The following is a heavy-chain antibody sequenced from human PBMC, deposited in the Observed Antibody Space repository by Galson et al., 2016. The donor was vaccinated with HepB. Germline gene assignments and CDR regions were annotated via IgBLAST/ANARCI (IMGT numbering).Heavy chain of an antibody. D-gene: IGHD2-2*01. CDR3: ARNAMYCSSTSCSTYYFDY. V-gene: IGHV1-46*01. CDR1: GYTFTSYY. J-gene: IGHJ4*02. Sequence: SVKVSCKASGYTFTSYYMHWVRQAPGQGLEWMGIINPSGGSTSYAQKFQGRVTMTRDTSTSTVYMELSSLRSEDTAVYYCARNAMYCSSTSCSTYYFDYWGQRTLVTVSS. CDR2: INPSGGST.